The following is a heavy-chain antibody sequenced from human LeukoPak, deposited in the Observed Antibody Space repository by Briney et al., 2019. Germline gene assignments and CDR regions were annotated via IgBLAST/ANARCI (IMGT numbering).Heavy chain of an antibody. D-gene: IGHD3-16*02. Sequence: ASVKVSCKASGGTFSSYAISWVRQAPGQGLEWMGWINAGNGNTKYSQKFQGRVTITRDTSASTAYMELSSLRSEDTAVYYCARDRTTSPLYYPEDYWGQGTLVTVS. CDR1: GGTFSSYA. CDR3: ARDRTTSPLYYPEDY. CDR2: INAGNGNT. J-gene: IGHJ4*02. V-gene: IGHV1-3*01.